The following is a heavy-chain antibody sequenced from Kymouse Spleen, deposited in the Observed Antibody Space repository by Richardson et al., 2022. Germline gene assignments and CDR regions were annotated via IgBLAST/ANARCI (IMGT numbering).Heavy chain of an antibody. CDR1: GFTFSSYG. CDR2: IWYDGSNK. Sequence: QVQLVESGGGVVQPGRSLRLSCAASGFTFSSYGMHWVRQAPGKGLEWVAVIWYDGSNKYYADSVKGRFTISRDNSKNTLYLQMNSLRAEDTAVYYCARGLRYFDWLGNWFDPWGQGTLVTVSS. V-gene: IGHV3-33*01. J-gene: IGHJ5*02. CDR3: ARGLRYFDWLGNWFDP. D-gene: IGHD3-9*01.